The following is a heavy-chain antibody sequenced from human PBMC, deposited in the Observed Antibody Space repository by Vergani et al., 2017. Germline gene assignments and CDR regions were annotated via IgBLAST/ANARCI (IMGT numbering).Heavy chain of an antibody. D-gene: IGHD3-10*01. CDR3: ARDYYGSGSYSDYYGMDV. V-gene: IGHV4-61*01. CDR2: IYYSGST. Sequence: QVQLQESGPGLVKPSETLSLTCTVSGGSVSSGSYYWSWIRQPPGKGLEWIGYIYYSGSTNYNPSLQSRVTISVDTSTNQFSLKLSSVTAADTAVYYCARDYYGSGSYSDYYGMDVWGQGTTVTVSS. J-gene: IGHJ6*02. CDR1: GGSVSSGSYY.